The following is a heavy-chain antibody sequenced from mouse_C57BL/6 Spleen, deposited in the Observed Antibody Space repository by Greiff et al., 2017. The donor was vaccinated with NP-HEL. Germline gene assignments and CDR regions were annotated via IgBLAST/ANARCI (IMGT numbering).Heavy chain of an antibody. CDR2: IYPGDGDT. D-gene: IGHD1-1*01. CDR1: GYAFSSYW. V-gene: IGHV1-80*01. J-gene: IGHJ1*03. CDR3: ARRGGSSHWYFDV. Sequence: QVHVKQSGAELVKPGASVKISCKASGYAFSSYWMNWVKQRPGKGLEWIGQIYPGDGDTNYNGKFKGKATLTADKSSSTAYMQLSSLTSEDSAVYFCARRGGSSHWYFDVWGTGTTVTVSS.